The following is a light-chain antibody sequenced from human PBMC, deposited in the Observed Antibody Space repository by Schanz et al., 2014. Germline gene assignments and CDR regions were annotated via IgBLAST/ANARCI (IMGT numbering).Light chain of an antibody. J-gene: IGLJ3*02. CDR2: DVT. V-gene: IGLV2-11*01. CDR1: SSDVGAYTY. Sequence: QSALTQPRSVSGSPGQSVTISCTGTSSDVGAYTYVSWYQQPPGKAPKLMIYDVTERPSGVPDRFSGSKSGNTASLTVSGLQAEDEADYYCSSYAGNNNLVFGGGTKLTVL. CDR3: SSYAGNNNLV.